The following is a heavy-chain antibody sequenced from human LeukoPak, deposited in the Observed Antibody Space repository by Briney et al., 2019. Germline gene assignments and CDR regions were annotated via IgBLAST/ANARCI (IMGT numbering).Heavy chain of an antibody. D-gene: IGHD3-22*01. Sequence: SVKVSCKASGGTFSSYAISWVRQAPGQGLEWMGGIIPIFGTANYAQQFQGRVTITTDESTSTAYMELSSLRSEDTAVYYCARGDYYDSSGYNFDYWGQGTLVTVSS. J-gene: IGHJ4*02. CDR3: ARGDYYDSSGYNFDY. V-gene: IGHV1-69*05. CDR1: GGTFSSYA. CDR2: IIPIFGTA.